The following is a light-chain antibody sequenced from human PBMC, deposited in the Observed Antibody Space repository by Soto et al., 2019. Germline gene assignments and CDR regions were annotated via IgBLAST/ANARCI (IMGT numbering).Light chain of an antibody. J-gene: IGKJ1*01. CDR3: QQRSNWPPT. CDR2: DAS. Sequence: EIVLTQSPATLSLSPGERATLSCRASQSVSSYLAWYQQKPGQAPRLLIYDASNRATGIPARFSGSGSGTDCTLTISSREPEDFAVYYCQQRSNWPPTFGQGTKVEIK. CDR1: QSVSSY. V-gene: IGKV3-11*01.